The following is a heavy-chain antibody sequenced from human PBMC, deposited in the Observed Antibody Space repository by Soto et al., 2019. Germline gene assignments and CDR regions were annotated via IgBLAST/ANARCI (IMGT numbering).Heavy chain of an antibody. CDR1: GFTFSSYS. V-gene: IGHV3-48*02. J-gene: IGHJ4*02. D-gene: IGHD3-22*01. CDR2: ISSSSSTI. CDR3: ARDSPGVYYDSSGYPDY. Sequence: GGSLRVSCAASGFTFSSYSMNWVLQAPGQGLEWVSYISSSSSTIYDADSVKVRFTISRDNAKNSMYLQMNSLRDEDTAVYYCARDSPGVYYDSSGYPDYWGQGTLVTVSS.